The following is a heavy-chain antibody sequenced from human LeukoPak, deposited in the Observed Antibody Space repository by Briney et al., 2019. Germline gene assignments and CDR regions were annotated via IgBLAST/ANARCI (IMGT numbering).Heavy chain of an antibody. CDR1: GGTFSSYA. CDR2: ISAYNGNT. D-gene: IGHD5-24*01. CDR3: ARVSRWLQLDY. Sequence: ASVKVSCKASGGTFSSYAISRVRQAPGQGLEWMGWISAYNGNTNYAQKLQGRVTMTTDTSTSTAYMELRSLRSDDTAVYYCARVSRWLQLDYWGQGTLVTVSS. V-gene: IGHV1-18*01. J-gene: IGHJ4*02.